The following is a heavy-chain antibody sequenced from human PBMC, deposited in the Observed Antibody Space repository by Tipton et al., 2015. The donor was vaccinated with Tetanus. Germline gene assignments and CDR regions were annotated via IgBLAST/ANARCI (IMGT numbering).Heavy chain of an antibody. D-gene: IGHD1-14*01. CDR2: FSLGRPA. CDR1: GGSISSSYYC. CDR3: ARGLAEDLNSLDL. J-gene: IGHJ5*02. V-gene: IGHV4-61*01. Sequence: GLVKPSETLSLTCTVSGGSISSSYYCWNWLRQAPGKGPEWIGHFSLGRPAEYNPSLRSRLTISADTSSLQFNLKLRSVSVADTAVYYCARGLAEDLNSLDLWGQGTLVTVSS.